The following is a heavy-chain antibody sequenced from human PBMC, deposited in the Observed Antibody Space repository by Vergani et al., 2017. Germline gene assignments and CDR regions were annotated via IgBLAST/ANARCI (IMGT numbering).Heavy chain of an antibody. D-gene: IGHD3-16*01. CDR3: ARAGAQYYDYVWGSYSPNLLDY. CDR2: TYYRSKWYN. CDR1: GDSVSSNSAA. J-gene: IGHJ4*02. Sequence: QVQLQQSGPGLVKPSQTLSLTCAISGDSVSSNSAAWNWIRQSPSRGLEWLGRTYYRSKWYNDYAVSVKSRITINPDTSKNQFSLQLNSVTPEDTAVYYCARAGAQYYDYVWGSYSPNLLDYWGQGTLVTVSS. V-gene: IGHV6-1*01.